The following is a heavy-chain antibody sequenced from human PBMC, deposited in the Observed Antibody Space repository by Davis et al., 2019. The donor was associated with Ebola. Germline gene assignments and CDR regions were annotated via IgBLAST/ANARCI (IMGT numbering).Heavy chain of an antibody. V-gene: IGHV6-1*01. J-gene: IGHJ3*02. CDR3: ARGWLRTGLDI. Sequence: PSETLSLTCPISGDSASGKNGAWNWIRQSPSRGLEWLGRTYYTSKWYNHYAASVKSRATINPDTSKNQFSLQLNSVTPEDTAVYYCARGWLRTGLDIWGQGTMVIVSS. CDR1: GDSASGKNGA. D-gene: IGHD5-24*01. CDR2: TYYTSKWYN.